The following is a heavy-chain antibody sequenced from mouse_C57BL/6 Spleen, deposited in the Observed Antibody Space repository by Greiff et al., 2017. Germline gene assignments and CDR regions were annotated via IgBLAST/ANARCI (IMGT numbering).Heavy chain of an antibody. CDR3: AREDYGRSYVWYFEV. J-gene: IGHJ1*03. D-gene: IGHD1-1*01. Sequence: QVQLQQSGPELVKPGASVKISCKASGYAFSSSWMNWVKQRPGKGLEWIGRIYPGDGDTNYNGKFKGKATLTADKSSSTAYMQLSSLTSEDSAVYFCAREDYGRSYVWYFEVWGTGTTVTVSS. V-gene: IGHV1-82*01. CDR2: IYPGDGDT. CDR1: GYAFSSSW.